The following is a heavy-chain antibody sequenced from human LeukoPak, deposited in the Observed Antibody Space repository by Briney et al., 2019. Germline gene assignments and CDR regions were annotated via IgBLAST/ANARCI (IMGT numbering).Heavy chain of an antibody. CDR3: ARRAGAYSHPYVY. CDR2: IYSDNT. J-gene: IGHJ4*02. Sequence: GGSLRLSCTVSGFTVSSNSMSWVRQAPGKGPEWVSFIYSDNTHYSDSVKGRFTISRDNSKNTLYLQMNSLRAEDTAVYYCARRAGAYSHPYVYWGQGTLVTVSS. V-gene: IGHV3-53*01. D-gene: IGHD4/OR15-4a*01. CDR1: GFTVSSNS.